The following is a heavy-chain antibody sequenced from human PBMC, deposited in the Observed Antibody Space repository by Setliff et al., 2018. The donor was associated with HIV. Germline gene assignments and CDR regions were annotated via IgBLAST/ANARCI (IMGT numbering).Heavy chain of an antibody. CDR1: KFTFGDYD. CDR2: VWFDGRHK. Sequence: PGESLTISCAASKFTFGDYDMYWVRQAPGRGLEWVATVWFDGRHKYYGNSVKGRFSISRDNSKNTLYLQMNRLRPEDTAVYYCTKGAERQWGEGVVPFDSWGQGTRVTVSS. D-gene: IGHD3-10*01. V-gene: IGHV3-30*02. CDR3: TKGAERQWGEGVVPFDS. J-gene: IGHJ4*02.